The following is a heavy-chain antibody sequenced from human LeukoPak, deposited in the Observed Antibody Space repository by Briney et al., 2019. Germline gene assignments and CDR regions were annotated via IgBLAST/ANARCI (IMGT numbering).Heavy chain of an antibody. CDR3: ARPAMPSIGSSCYYYLDN. J-gene: IGHJ4*02. D-gene: IGHD2-15*01. CDR2: ISASGTT. CDR1: GFTLSSYA. V-gene: IGHV3-23*01. Sequence: GGSLRLSCAASGFTLSSYAMTWVRQAPGKGLEWVSAISASGTTNYADSVKGHFTVSRDNSKNTLYLQMNSLRAEDTALYYCARPAMPSIGSSCYYYLDNWGQGTLVTVSS.